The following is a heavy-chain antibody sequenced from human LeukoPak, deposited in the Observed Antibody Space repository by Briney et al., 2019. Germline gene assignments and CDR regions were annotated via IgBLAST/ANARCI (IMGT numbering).Heavy chain of an antibody. V-gene: IGHV4-61*02. Sequence: SQTLSLTCTVSGGSISSGTYYWSWIRQPAGKGLEWIGRIYNSGSTSYNPSLKSRVTISIDTSKNQFSLKLSSVTAADTAVYYCAREYCSSTSCYFDYWGQGTLVTVSS. D-gene: IGHD2-2*01. CDR3: AREYCSSTSCYFDY. J-gene: IGHJ4*02. CDR1: GGSISSGTYY. CDR2: IYNSGST.